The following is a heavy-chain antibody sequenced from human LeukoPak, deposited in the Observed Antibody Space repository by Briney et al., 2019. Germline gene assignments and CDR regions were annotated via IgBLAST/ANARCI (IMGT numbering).Heavy chain of an antibody. CDR3: ARSQYFDWLPFDY. Sequence: GGSLRLSCAASGFTFSSYEMNWVRQAPGKGREWVSYISSSGSTIYYADSVKGRFTISRDNAKNSLYLQMNSLRAEDTAVYYCARSQYFDWLPFDYWGQGTLVTVSS. CDR1: GFTFSSYE. D-gene: IGHD3-9*01. CDR2: ISSSGSTI. V-gene: IGHV3-48*03. J-gene: IGHJ4*02.